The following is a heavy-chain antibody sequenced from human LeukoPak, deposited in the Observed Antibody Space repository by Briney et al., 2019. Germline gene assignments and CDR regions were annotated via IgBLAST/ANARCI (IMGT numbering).Heavy chain of an antibody. J-gene: IGHJ4*02. Sequence: SETLSLTCTVSGGSISSYYWSWIREPPGKGLEWIAYISDIGSINYNPSLKSRVTISLDTSKNQFSLKLSSVTAADTAVYYCAGHHPRNTVDFWGQGTLVTVSS. CDR3: AGHHPRNTVDF. CDR2: ISDIGSI. V-gene: IGHV4-59*08. CDR1: GGSISSYY. D-gene: IGHD2/OR15-2a*01.